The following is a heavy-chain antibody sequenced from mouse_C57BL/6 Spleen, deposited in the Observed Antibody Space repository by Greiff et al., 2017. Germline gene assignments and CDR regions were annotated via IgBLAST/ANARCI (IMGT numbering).Heavy chain of an antibody. J-gene: IGHJ3*01. D-gene: IGHD2-4*01. CDR3: ARSYDYDEAWFAY. CDR1: GFTFSSYG. V-gene: IGHV5-6*01. CDR2: ISSGGSYT. Sequence: EVKLMESGGDLVKPGGSLKLSCAASGFTFSSYGMSWVRQTPDKRLEWVATISSGGSYTYYPDSVKGRFTISRDNAKNTLYLQMSSLKSEDTAMYYCARSYDYDEAWFAYWGQGTLVTVSA.